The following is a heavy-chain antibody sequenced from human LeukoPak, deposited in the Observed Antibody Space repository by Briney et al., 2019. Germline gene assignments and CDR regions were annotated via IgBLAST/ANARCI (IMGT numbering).Heavy chain of an antibody. CDR3: ARGPRITIFGVVIPHPMDV. J-gene: IGHJ6*03. CDR2: INHSGST. Sequence: SETLSLTCAVYGGSFSGYYWSWIRQPPGKGLEWIGEINHSGSTNYNPSLKSRVTISVDTSKNQFSLKLSSVTAADTAVYYCARGPRITIFGVVIPHPMDVWGKGTTVTVS. CDR1: GGSFSGYY. V-gene: IGHV4-34*01. D-gene: IGHD3-3*01.